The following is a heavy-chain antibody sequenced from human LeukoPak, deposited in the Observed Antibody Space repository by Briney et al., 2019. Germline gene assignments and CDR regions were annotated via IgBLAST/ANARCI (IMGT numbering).Heavy chain of an antibody. D-gene: IGHD3-10*01. Sequence: GASVKVSCKASGYTFTGYYMHGVRQAPGQGLEWMGWINPNSGGTNYAQKFQGRVTMTRDTSISTAYMELSRLRSDDTAVYYCARDLLTMVRGVIITAFDYWGQGTLVTVSS. CDR2: INPNSGGT. CDR1: GYTFTGYY. CDR3: ARDLLTMVRGVIITAFDY. V-gene: IGHV1-2*02. J-gene: IGHJ4*02.